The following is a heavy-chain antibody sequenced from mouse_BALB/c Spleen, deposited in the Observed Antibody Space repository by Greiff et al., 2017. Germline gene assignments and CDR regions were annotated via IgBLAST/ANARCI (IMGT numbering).Heavy chain of an antibody. CDR2: ISSGSSTI. CDR3: ARGDDYDRDYAMDY. CDR1: GFTFSSFG. Sequence: EVKLMESGGGLVQPGGSRKLSCAASGFTFSSFGMHWVRQAPEKGLEWVAYISSGSSTIYYADTVKGRFTISRDNPKNTLFLQMTSLRSEDTAMYYCARGDDYDRDYAMDYWGQGTSVTVSS. V-gene: IGHV5-17*02. D-gene: IGHD2-4*01. J-gene: IGHJ4*01.